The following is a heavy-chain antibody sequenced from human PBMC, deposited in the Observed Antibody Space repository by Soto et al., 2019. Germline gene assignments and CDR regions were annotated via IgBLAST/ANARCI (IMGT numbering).Heavy chain of an antibody. V-gene: IGHV1-18*01. Sequence: QVQLVQSGAEVKKPGASVKVSCKASGYTFTSYGISWVRQAPGQGLEWMGWISAYNGNTNYAQKLQGRVTMTTDTSPSTAYMELRSLRSDDTAVYYCARDKFDRGYSSSWFEGYYYGMDVWGQGTTVTVSS. CDR1: GYTFTSYG. CDR2: ISAYNGNT. D-gene: IGHD6-13*01. J-gene: IGHJ6*02. CDR3: ARDKFDRGYSSSWFEGYYYGMDV.